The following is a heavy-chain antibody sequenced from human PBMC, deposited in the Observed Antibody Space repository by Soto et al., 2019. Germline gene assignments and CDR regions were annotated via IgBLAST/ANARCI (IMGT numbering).Heavy chain of an antibody. Sequence: PGGSLRLSCAAPGFTFSSYAMSWVRQAPGKGLEWVSAISGSGGSTYYADSVKGRFTISRDNSKNTLYLQMNRLRAEDTAVYYCAEARPAPSITIFLRYYYGMDVWGQRTKGTVSS. V-gene: IGHV3-23*01. D-gene: IGHD3-3*01. J-gene: IGHJ6*02. CDR2: ISGSGGST. CDR3: AEARPAPSITIFLRYYYGMDV. CDR1: GFTFSSYA.